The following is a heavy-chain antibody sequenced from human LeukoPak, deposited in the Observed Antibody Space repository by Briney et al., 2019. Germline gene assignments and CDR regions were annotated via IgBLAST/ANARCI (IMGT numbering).Heavy chain of an antibody. J-gene: IGHJ4*02. Sequence: SETLSLTCTVSGGSISSYYWSWIRQPPGKGLEWIGYIYYSGSTNYNPSLKSRATISVDTSKNQFSLKLSSVTAADTAVYYCASLSGFGGVIDQYYFDYWGQGTLVTVSS. CDR3: ASLSGFGGVIDQYYFDY. CDR2: IYYSGST. D-gene: IGHD3-16*02. CDR1: GGSISSYY. V-gene: IGHV4-59*08.